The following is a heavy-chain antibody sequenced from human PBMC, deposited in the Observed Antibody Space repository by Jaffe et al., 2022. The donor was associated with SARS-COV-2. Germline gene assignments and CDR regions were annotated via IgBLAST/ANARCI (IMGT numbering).Heavy chain of an antibody. V-gene: IGHV3-30*04. CDR1: GFTFSSYA. Sequence: QVQLVESGGGVVQPGRSLRLSCAASGFTFSSYAMHWVRQAPGKGLEWVAVISYDGSNKYYADSVKGRFTISRDNSKNTLYLQMNSLRAEDTAVYYCARTYCSSTSCSTDAFDIWGQGTMVTVSS. D-gene: IGHD2-2*01. J-gene: IGHJ3*02. CDR2: ISYDGSNK. CDR3: ARTYCSSTSCSTDAFDI.